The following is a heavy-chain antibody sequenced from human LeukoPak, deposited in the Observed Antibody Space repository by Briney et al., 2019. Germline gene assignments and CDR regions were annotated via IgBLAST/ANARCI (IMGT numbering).Heavy chain of an antibody. D-gene: IGHD3-3*01. V-gene: IGHV1-69*01. J-gene: IGHJ3*02. CDR1: GGTFSSYA. CDR2: IIPIFGTA. CDR3: AITIFGVVIITIDAFDI. Sequence: GASVKVSCKASGGTFSSYAISWVRQAPGQGLEWMGGIIPIFGTANYAQKFQGRVTITADESTSTAYMELSSLRSKDTAVYYCAITIFGVVIITIDAFDIWGQGTMVTVSS.